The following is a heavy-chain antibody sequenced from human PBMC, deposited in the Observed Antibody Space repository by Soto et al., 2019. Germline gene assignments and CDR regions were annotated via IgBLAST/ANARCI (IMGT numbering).Heavy chain of an antibody. CDR2: ISGSGGST. CDR1: GFTFSSYV. CDR3: AKNLKISGWYLFDY. D-gene: IGHD6-19*01. Sequence: GGSLRLSCAASGFTFSSYVMSWVRQAPGKGLEWVSAISGSGGSTYYADSVKGRFTISRDNSKNTLYLQMNSLRAEDTAVYYCAKNLKISGWYLFDYWGQGTLVTVSS. J-gene: IGHJ4*02. V-gene: IGHV3-23*01.